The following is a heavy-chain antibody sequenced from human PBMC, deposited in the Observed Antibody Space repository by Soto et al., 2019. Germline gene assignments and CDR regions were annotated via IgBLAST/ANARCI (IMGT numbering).Heavy chain of an antibody. J-gene: IGHJ4*02. Sequence: PGGSLRLSCAASGFTFSSYAMSWVRQAPGKGLEWVSGLSGSGGSTYYADSVKGRFTISRDISKNTLYLQMNSLRAEDTALYYCAKGGDDFWSGYDFDYWGQGTLVTVSS. CDR1: GFTFSSYA. CDR3: AKGGDDFWSGYDFDY. CDR2: LSGSGGST. D-gene: IGHD3-3*01. V-gene: IGHV3-23*01.